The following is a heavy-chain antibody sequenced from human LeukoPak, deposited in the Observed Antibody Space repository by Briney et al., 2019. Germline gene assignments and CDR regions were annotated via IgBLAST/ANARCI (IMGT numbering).Heavy chain of an antibody. CDR3: AKTRAGNSSGRDPGWPMDY. Sequence: PGGSLRLSCAASGFTFGSYAIYWVRQAPGKGLEWVSGISGSGGITYFAASVKGRFPISRDNSKNTVYLQINSLRAEDTALYYCAKTRAGNSSGRDPGWPMDYWGQGTLVTVSS. J-gene: IGHJ4*02. CDR2: ISGSGGIT. V-gene: IGHV3-23*01. D-gene: IGHD3-22*01. CDR1: GFTFGSYA.